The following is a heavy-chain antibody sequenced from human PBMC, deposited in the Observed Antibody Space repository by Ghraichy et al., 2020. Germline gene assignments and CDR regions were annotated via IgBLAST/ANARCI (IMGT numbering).Heavy chain of an antibody. Sequence: GGSLRLSCAASGFTFSSYSMNWVRQAPGKGLEWVSSISTSSSYIYYTDSVKGRFTISRDNAKNSLYLQMKSLGAEDTAVYYCARDPGAYCRGGNCFLSAFDPWGQGTLVTVSS. J-gene: IGHJ5*02. D-gene: IGHD2-15*01. CDR3: ARDPGAYCRGGNCFLSAFDP. V-gene: IGHV3-21*01. CDR1: GFTFSSYS. CDR2: ISTSSSYI.